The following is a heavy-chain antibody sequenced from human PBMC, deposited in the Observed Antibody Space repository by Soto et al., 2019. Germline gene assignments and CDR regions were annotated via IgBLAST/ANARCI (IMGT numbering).Heavy chain of an antibody. CDR3: ARGLRRPSPFDP. Sequence: EVQLVESGGGLIQPGGSLRLSCAASGFPVSSNYMSWVRQAPGKGLEWVSIMYSGGSTYYSDSVKGRFTISRDNSKNTLYLQMNSLRVEDTAVYYCARGLRRPSPFDPWGQGTLVTVSS. CDR2: MYSGGST. V-gene: IGHV3-53*01. J-gene: IGHJ5*02. D-gene: IGHD4-17*01. CDR1: GFPVSSNY.